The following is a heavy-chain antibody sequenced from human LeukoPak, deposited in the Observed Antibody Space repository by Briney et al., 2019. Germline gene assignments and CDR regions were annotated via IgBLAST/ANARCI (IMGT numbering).Heavy chain of an antibody. D-gene: IGHD2-15*01. CDR3: ARDGRSYWDLSKVGYFDY. CDR1: GFTFDDYA. CDR2: ISNTGNYI. J-gene: IGHJ4*02. Sequence: GGSLRPSCAASGFTFDDYAMHWVRQAPGKGLDWVSSISNTGNYIYHADSVKGRFTISRDNAKNLLFLEMNSLRAEDTAVYYCARDGRSYWDLSKVGYFDYWGQGSLVTVSS. V-gene: IGHV3-21*01.